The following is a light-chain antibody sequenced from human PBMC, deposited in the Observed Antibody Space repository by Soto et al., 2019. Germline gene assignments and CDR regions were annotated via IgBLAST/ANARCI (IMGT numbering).Light chain of an antibody. Sequence: DIQMTQSPSSLSASVGDRVTITCRASQGINNKLAWYQQKPEKATKPLIYAASSMQNGVQTRFSGSGSGTDFTLTISSLQPEDFASYYCQQYERYPVTFGQGTRQDIK. CDR1: QGINNK. V-gene: IGKV1D-16*01. J-gene: IGKJ5*01. CDR2: AAS. CDR3: QQYERYPVT.